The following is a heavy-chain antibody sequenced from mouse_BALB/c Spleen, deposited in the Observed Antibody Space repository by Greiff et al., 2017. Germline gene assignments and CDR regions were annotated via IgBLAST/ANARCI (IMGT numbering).Heavy chain of an antibody. V-gene: IGHV1-55*01. D-gene: IGHD2-1*01. J-gene: IGHJ4*01. Sequence: QVHVKQPGAELVKPGASVKMSCKASGYTFTSYWINWVKQRPGQGLEWIGDIYPGRGITNYNEKFKSKATLTLDTSSSTAYMQLSSLTSEDSAVYYCSRRGNYDDYYAMDYWGQGTSVTVSS. CDR1: GYTFTSYW. CDR2: IYPGRGIT. CDR3: SRRGNYDDYYAMDY.